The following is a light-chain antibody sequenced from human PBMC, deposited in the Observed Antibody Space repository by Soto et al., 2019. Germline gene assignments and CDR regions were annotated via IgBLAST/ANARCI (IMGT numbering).Light chain of an antibody. V-gene: IGKV1-39*01. CDR2: KAD. CDR3: QHSYNYPPT. J-gene: IGKJ5*01. Sequence: DILMTESTSPLSVSVRDRGFISCRASQNIRIFLNWYQQRPGEAPGLLIYKADNLQSGVPSRFSASGSGTDVTLTINSLQPEDVASYYCQHSYNYPPTFGQGPRLEL. CDR1: QNIRIF.